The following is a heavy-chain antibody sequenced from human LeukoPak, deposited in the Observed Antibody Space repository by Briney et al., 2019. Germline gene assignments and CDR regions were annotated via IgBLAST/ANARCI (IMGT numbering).Heavy chain of an antibody. CDR3: ARDHGLVGAITWFFDY. J-gene: IGHJ4*02. CDR2: VYSDGSSA. CDR1: GFTFNTYW. Sequence: GGSLRLSCAASGFTFNTYWMHWVRQAPGKGLVWVSRVYSDGSSATYADSVKGRFTISRDNAKNTLYLQMNSLRAEDTAVYYCARDHGLVGAITWFFDYWGQGTLVTVSS. D-gene: IGHD5-12*01. V-gene: IGHV3-74*01.